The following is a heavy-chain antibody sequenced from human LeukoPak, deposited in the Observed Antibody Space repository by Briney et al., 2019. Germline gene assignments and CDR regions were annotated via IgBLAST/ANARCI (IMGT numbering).Heavy chain of an antibody. J-gene: IGHJ4*02. CDR2: ISYDGSNK. CDR3: ARDTLYGDYVDVDY. CDR1: GFTFSSYA. D-gene: IGHD4-17*01. Sequence: GGSLRLSCAAPGFTFSSYAMHWVRQAPGKGLEWVAVISYDGSNKYYADSVKGRFTISRDNSKNTLYLQMNSLRAEDTAVYYCARDTLYGDYVDVDYWGQGTLVTVSS. V-gene: IGHV3-30-3*01.